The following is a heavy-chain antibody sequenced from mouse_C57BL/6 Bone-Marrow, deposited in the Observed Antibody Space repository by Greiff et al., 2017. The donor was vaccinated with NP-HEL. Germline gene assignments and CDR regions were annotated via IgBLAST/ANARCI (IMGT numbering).Heavy chain of an antibody. Sequence: QVHVKQSGAELVRPGASVKLSCKASGYTFTDYYINWVKQRPGQGLEWIARIYPGSGNTYYNEKFKGKATLTAEKSSSTAYMQLSSLTSEDSAVYFCARGVAAYFDVWGTGTTVTVAS. J-gene: IGHJ1*03. CDR3: ARGVAAYFDV. D-gene: IGHD1-1*01. V-gene: IGHV1-76*01. CDR2: IYPGSGNT. CDR1: GYTFTDYY.